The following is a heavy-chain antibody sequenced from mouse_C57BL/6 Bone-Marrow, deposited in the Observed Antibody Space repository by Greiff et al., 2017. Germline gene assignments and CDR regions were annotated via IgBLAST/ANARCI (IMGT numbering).Heavy chain of an antibody. CDR1: GYTFTSYW. J-gene: IGHJ4*01. CDR3: ARLATGDAMDY. Sequence: QVQLQQPGAELVMPGASVKLSCKASGYTFTSYWMHWVKQRPGQGLEWIGEIDPSDSYTNYNQKFKGKSTLTVDKSSSTAYMELRSLTSEDSAVYYCARLATGDAMDYWGQGTSVTVSS. V-gene: IGHV1-69*01. CDR2: IDPSDSYT. D-gene: IGHD1-1*01.